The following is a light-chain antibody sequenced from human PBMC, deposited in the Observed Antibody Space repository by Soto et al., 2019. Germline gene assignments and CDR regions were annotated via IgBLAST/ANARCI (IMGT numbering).Light chain of an antibody. CDR1: QGVSNSY. V-gene: IGKV3-15*01. Sequence: EIVRTQSPATLSVSPGERATLSCRASQGVSNSYLAWYQQKPGQAPRLLIYGISTRAAGIPARFSGSGSGTEFTLTITSLQSEDFAVYYCHQYSNLPYTFGQGTKLEIK. CDR3: HQYSNLPYT. CDR2: GIS. J-gene: IGKJ2*01.